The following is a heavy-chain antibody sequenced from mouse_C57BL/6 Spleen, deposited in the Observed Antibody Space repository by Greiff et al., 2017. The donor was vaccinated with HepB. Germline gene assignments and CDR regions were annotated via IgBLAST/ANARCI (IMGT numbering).Heavy chain of an antibody. CDR2: IYPGDGDT. D-gene: IGHD4-1*01. Sequence: QVQLQQSGPELVKPGASVKISCKASGYAFSSSWMNWVKQRPGKGLEWIGRIYPGDGDTNYNGKFKGKATLTADKSSSTAYMQLSSLTSEDSAVYFCARQLTGTRLYYAMDYWGQGTSVTVSS. V-gene: IGHV1-82*01. CDR3: ARQLTGTRLYYAMDY. J-gene: IGHJ4*01. CDR1: GYAFSSSW.